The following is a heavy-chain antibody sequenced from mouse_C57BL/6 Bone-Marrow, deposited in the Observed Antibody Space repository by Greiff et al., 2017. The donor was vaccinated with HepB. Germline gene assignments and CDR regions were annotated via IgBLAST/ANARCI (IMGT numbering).Heavy chain of an antibody. CDR3: ARGLRRTVYAMDY. J-gene: IGHJ4*01. CDR1: GYSITSDY. CDR2: ISYSGST. V-gene: IGHV3-8*01. D-gene: IGHD2-12*01. Sequence: DVKLQESGPGLAKPSQTLSLTCSVTGYSITSDYWNWIRKFPGNKLEYMGYISYSGSTYYNPSLKSRISITRDTSKNQYYLQLNSVTTEDTATYYCARGLRRTVYAMDYWGQGTSVTVSS.